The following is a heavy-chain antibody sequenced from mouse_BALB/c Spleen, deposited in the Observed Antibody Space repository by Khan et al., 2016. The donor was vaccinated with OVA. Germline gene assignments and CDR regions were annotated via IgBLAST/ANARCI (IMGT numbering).Heavy chain of an antibody. CDR2: IWAGGST. V-gene: IGHV2-9*02. D-gene: IGHD1-3*01. J-gene: IGHJ2*01. CDR1: GFSLTSYG. CDR3: ARLEDI. Sequence: VQLEQSGPGLVAPSQSLSITCTVSGFSLTSYGVHWVRQPPGKGLEWLGVIWAGGSTNYKSALMSRLSISKDNSKSQVFFKMNSLQTVDTAMYYCARLEDIWGQGTTLTVSS.